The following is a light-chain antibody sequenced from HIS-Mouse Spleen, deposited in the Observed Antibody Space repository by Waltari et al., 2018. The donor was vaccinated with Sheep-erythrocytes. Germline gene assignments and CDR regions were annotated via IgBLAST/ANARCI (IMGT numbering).Light chain of an antibody. CDR1: KLGDKY. CDR3: QAWDSSKGV. CDR2: QDS. J-gene: IGLJ1*01. Sequence: SYELTQPPSVSVSPGQTASITCSGDKLGDKYACWYQQMPGQSPVLVIYQDSKRPSGITERFSGSNSGNTATLTISGTQAMDEADYYCQAWDSSKGVFGTGTKVTVL. V-gene: IGLV3-1*01.